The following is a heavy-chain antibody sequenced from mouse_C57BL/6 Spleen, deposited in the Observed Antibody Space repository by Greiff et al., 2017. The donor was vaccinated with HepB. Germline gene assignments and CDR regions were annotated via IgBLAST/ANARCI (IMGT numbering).Heavy chain of an antibody. CDR2: ILPGSGST. CDR3: ARMRIYYGSSYWYFDV. V-gene: IGHV1-9*01. CDR1: GYTFTGYW. D-gene: IGHD1-1*01. J-gene: IGHJ1*03. Sequence: QVQLQQSGAELMKPGASVKLSCKATGYTFTGYWIEWVKQRPGHGLEWIGEILPGSGSTNYNEKFKGKATFTADTSSNTAYMQLSSLTTEDSAIYYCARMRIYYGSSYWYFDVWGTGTTVTVSS.